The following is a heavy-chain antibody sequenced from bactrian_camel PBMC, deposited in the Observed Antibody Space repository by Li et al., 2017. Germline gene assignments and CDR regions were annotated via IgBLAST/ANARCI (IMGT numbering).Heavy chain of an antibody. V-gene: IGHV3S1*01. CDR2: IHTGGGVT. D-gene: IGHD5*01. CDR1: GFSFSSYW. CDR3: VRDFFGSAQL. J-gene: IGHJ4*01. Sequence: HVQLVESGGGLLQPGGALNLSCEASGFSFSSYWMYWVRQAPGKGLEWVSAIHTGGGVTHYAEPMKGRFTISRDNAKNTVYLQMNSLKPEDTAVYHCVRDFFGSAQLWGQGTQVTVS.